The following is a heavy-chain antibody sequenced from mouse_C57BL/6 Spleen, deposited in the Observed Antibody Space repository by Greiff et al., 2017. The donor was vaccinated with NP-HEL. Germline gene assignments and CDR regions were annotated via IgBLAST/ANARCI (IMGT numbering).Heavy chain of an antibody. V-gene: IGHV1-15*01. CDR1: GYTFTDYE. J-gene: IGHJ2*01. CDR2: IDPETGGT. CDR3: TRKTAYYFDY. Sequence: VQLQQSGAELVRPGASVTLSCKASGYTFTDYEMHWVKQTPVHGLEWIGAIDPETGGTAYNQKFKGKAILTADKSSCTAYIELRSLTAEDSAVYYCTRKTAYYFDYWGQGTTLTVSS.